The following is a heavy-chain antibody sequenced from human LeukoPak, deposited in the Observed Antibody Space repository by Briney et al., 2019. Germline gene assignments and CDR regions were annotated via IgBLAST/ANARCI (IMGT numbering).Heavy chain of an antibody. CDR1: GGSLSSYY. Sequence: PSETLSLTCTVSGGSLSSYYWNWIRQPAGKGLEWIGRIYTSGSTNYNTSLKSRVTMSVDTSKTQCSLKLSSVTAADTAVYHCARDKSRTYGSADAFDIWGQGTMVTVSS. D-gene: IGHD3-10*01. V-gene: IGHV4-4*07. CDR3: ARDKSRTYGSADAFDI. J-gene: IGHJ3*02. CDR2: IYTSGST.